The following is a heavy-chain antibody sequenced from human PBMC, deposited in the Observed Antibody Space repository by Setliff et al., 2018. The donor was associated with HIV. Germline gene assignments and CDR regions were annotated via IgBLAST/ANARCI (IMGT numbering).Heavy chain of an antibody. CDR3: ARILLYDSSAYFVNAFDI. D-gene: IGHD3-22*01. J-gene: IGHJ3*02. V-gene: IGHV4-61*09. Sequence: PSETLSLTCTVSGGSISSGSNYWSWTRRPAGKGLEWIGHIYTSGSTNYNPSLKSRVTISVDTSKNQFYLKLSSVTAADTAVYYCARILLYDSSAYFVNAFDIWGQGTVVTVSS. CDR2: IYTSGST. CDR1: GGSISSGSNY.